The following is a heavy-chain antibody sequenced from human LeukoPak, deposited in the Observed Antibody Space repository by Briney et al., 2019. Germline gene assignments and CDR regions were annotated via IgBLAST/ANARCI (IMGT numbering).Heavy chain of an antibody. Sequence: KPGGSLRLSCAASGFTFSDYYMSWIRPAPGKGREWVSYISNSGSTIYYADSMKGRFTISRDNAKNSLYLQMNGLRAEDTAVYYCTRAPSYHTDNWYFDVWGRGTLVTVSS. V-gene: IGHV3-11*04. CDR3: TRAPSYHTDNWYFDV. D-gene: IGHD2-2*01. CDR2: ISNSGSTI. J-gene: IGHJ2*01. CDR1: GFTFSDYY.